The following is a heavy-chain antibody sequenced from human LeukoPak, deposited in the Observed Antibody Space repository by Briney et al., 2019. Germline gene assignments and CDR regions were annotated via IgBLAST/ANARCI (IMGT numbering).Heavy chain of an antibody. D-gene: IGHD6-19*01. V-gene: IGHV3-30-3*02. CDR1: GFTFSSYA. CDR2: ISFDGNNK. Sequence: PGGSLRLSCAASGFTFSSYAIHWVRQGPGKGLEWVAVISFDGNNKYYADSVKGRFTISRDNSKNTLYLQMNSLRAEDTAVYYCAKFSVAVAVTTPFDYWGQGTLVTVSS. CDR3: AKFSVAVAVTTPFDY. J-gene: IGHJ4*02.